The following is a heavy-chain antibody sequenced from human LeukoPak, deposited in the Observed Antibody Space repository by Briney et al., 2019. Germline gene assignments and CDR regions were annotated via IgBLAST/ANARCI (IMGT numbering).Heavy chain of an antibody. CDR3: ASGTSAVTTPFDY. V-gene: IGHV4-30-4*01. Sequence: SQTLSLTCTVSGGSISSGDYYWSWIRQPPGKGLEWIGYIYYSGSTYYNPSLKSRVTISVDTSKNQFSLKLSSVTAADTAVYYCASGTSAVTTPFDYWGQGTLVTVSS. CDR1: GGSISSGDYY. CDR2: IYYSGST. J-gene: IGHJ4*02. D-gene: IGHD4-17*01.